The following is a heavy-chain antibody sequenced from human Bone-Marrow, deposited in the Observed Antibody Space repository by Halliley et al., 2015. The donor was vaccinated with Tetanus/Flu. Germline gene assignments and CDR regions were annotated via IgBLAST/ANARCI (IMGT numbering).Heavy chain of an antibody. V-gene: IGHV4-59*09. CDR3: ARGPMGSGYADF. D-gene: IGHD5-12*01. Sequence: EWIGYIFSSGTSKVNPSLENRATMSIDTSTNQFSLNIKSLTAADTAIYYCARGPMGSGYADFWGRGLLVTVSS. J-gene: IGHJ4*02. CDR2: IFSSGTS.